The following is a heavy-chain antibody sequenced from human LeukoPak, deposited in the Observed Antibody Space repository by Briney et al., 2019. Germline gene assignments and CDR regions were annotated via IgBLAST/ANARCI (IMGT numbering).Heavy chain of an antibody. CDR2: ISHDGSKK. J-gene: IGHJ3*02. V-gene: IGHV3-30*04. Sequence: PGGSLRLSCAAAKSSLSAWAMHWVRQAPDKGLEWVAVISHDGSKKYYEESVKGRFTISRDNSNNTLFLQMNSLRVEDTAVYYCARDQGTTMTSYAFDMWGRGIMVTVSS. CDR1: KSSLSAWA. D-gene: IGHD4-17*01. CDR3: ARDQGTTMTSYAFDM.